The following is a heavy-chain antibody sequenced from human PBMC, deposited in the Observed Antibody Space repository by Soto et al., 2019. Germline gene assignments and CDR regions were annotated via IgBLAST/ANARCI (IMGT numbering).Heavy chain of an antibody. J-gene: IGHJ6*02. V-gene: IGHV4-31*03. CDR1: GGSISSGGYY. CDR2: IYYSGST. CDR3: AREAMVRGFPYYYYYGMDV. Sequence: KTSETLSLTCTVSGGSISSGGYYGSWIRQHPGKGLEWIGYIYYSGSTYYNPSLKSRVTISVDTSKNQFSLKLSSVTAADTAVYYCAREAMVRGFPYYYYYGMDVWGQGTTVT. D-gene: IGHD3-10*01.